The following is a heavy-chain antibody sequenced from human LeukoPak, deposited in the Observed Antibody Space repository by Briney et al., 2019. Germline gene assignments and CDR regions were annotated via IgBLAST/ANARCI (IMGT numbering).Heavy chain of an antibody. CDR2: ISIYNRNT. D-gene: IGHD3-22*01. CDR3: ARGVSSGYYYTFDY. J-gene: IGHJ4*02. V-gene: IGHV1-18*01. Sequence: VXQXXXXGXXXXVWISIYNRNTNYAQKLQGRVTITTHTSTSTAYMELRSLRSDDTAVYYCARGVSSGYYYTFDYWGQGTLVTVSS.